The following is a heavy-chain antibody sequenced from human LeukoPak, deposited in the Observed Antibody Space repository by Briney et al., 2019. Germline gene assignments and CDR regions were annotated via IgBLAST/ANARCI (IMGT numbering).Heavy chain of an antibody. J-gene: IGHJ5*02. D-gene: IGHD3-10*01. CDR1: GGSVSNNNYY. V-gene: IGHV4-39*01. CDR3: ARHYYSGSGTYRPLDP. Sequence: PSETLSLTCTVSGGSVSNNNYYWGWIRQPPGKGLEWIGSIYYSGNTWYNPSLKSRVTVTVDTSKNQFSLKLTSLTAADTAVYYCARHYYSGSGTYRPLDPWGQGTLVTVSS. CDR2: IYYSGNT.